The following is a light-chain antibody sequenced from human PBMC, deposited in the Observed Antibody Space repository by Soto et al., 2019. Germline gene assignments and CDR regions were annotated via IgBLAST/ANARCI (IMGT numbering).Light chain of an antibody. V-gene: IGKV3-20*01. CDR2: GAS. Sequence: EIVVTQSPGTLSLSPEERATLSCRASQSVSSNYLAWYQQKPGQAPRLLIYGASSRATGIPGRFSGSGSGTDFTLTISRLEPEDFAVYYCQQYGSSTWTFGQGTKVEIK. CDR3: QQYGSSTWT. J-gene: IGKJ1*01. CDR1: QSVSSNY.